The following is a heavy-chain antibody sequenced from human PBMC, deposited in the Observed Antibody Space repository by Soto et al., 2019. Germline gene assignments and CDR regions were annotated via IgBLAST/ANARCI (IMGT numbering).Heavy chain of an antibody. CDR1: GFIFSSYA. Sequence: GGSLRLSCAASGFIFSSYAMSWVRQAPGKGLEWVSVISGSGGSTYYADSVKGRFTISRDNSKNTLYLQMNSLRAEDTAVYCCAKDRRYSSSWDPFDYWGQGTLVTVSS. D-gene: IGHD6-13*01. J-gene: IGHJ4*02. CDR2: ISGSGGST. V-gene: IGHV3-23*01. CDR3: AKDRRYSSSWDPFDY.